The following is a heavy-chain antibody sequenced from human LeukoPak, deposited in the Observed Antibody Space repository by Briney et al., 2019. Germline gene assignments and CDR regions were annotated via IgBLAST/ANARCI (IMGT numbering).Heavy chain of an antibody. CDR2: INHSGST. CDR3: ARGPRWSGYTY. D-gene: IGHD3-3*01. V-gene: IGHV4-34*01. CDR1: GGSFSGYY. Sequence: PSETLSLTCAVYGGSFSGYYWSWIRQPPGKGLEWIGEINHSGSTNYNPSLKSRVTISVDTSKNQFSLKPSSVTAADTAVYYCARGPRWSGYTYWGQGTLVTVSS. J-gene: IGHJ4*02.